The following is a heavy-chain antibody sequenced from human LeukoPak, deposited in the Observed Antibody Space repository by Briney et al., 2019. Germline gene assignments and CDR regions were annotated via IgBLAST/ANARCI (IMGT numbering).Heavy chain of an antibody. CDR2: IYYSGST. Sequence: PSETLSLTCTVSGGSISSGAYYWSWIRQPPGKRLEWIGHIYYSGSTNYSPSLKSRVTISVDTSKNQISLKLSSVTAADTAVYYCARDLGVMVRAFDIWGQGTMVTVSS. J-gene: IGHJ3*02. D-gene: IGHD5-18*01. V-gene: IGHV4-61*08. CDR3: ARDLGVMVRAFDI. CDR1: GGSISSGAYY.